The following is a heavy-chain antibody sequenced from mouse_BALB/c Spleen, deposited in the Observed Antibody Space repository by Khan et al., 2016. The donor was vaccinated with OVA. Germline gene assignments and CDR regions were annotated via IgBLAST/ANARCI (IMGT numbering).Heavy chain of an antibody. D-gene: IGHD2-13*01. J-gene: IGHJ3*01. Sequence: VQLQQSGPELVKPGASVKMSCKASGYTFTTYILYWVNQKPGQGLEWIGYINPYNDGTKYNEKFKGKATLTSDKSSSPAYMELSSLTSEDSAVYYCARKGYGDYDSWFAYWGQGTLVTVSA. V-gene: IGHV1S136*01. CDR2: INPYNDGT. CDR3: ARKGYGDYDSWFAY. CDR1: GYTFTTYI.